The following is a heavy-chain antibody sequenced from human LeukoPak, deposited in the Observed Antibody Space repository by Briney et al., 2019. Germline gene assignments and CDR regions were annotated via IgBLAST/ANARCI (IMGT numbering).Heavy chain of an antibody. CDR2: IYYSGST. CDR3: ARDTKFDILTGYYTPHFDY. D-gene: IGHD3-9*01. J-gene: IGHJ4*02. Sequence: PSETLSLTCTVSGGSISSSSYYWGWIRQPPGKGLEWIGSIYYSGSTYYNPSLKSRVAMSVDTSKNQFSLKLSSVTAADTAVYSCARDTKFDILTGYYTPHFDYWGRGTLVTVSS. V-gene: IGHV4-39*07. CDR1: GGSISSSSYY.